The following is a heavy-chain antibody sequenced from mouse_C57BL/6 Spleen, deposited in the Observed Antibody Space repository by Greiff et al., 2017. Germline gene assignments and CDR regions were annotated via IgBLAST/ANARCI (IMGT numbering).Heavy chain of an antibody. CDR2: ISYDGSN. J-gene: IGHJ1*03. CDR1: GYSITSGYY. V-gene: IGHV3-6*01. Sequence: ESGPGLVKPSQSLSLTCSVTGYSITSGYYWNWIRQSPGNKLEWMGYISYDGSNNYNPSLKNRISITRDTSKNQFFLKLNSVTTEDTATYYCARGDYYDKGYFDVWGTGNTVTVSS. D-gene: IGHD1-1*01. CDR3: ARGDYYDKGYFDV.